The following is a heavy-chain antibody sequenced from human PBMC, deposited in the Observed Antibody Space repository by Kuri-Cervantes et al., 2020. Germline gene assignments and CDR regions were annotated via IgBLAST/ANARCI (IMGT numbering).Heavy chain of an antibody. D-gene: IGHD5-18*01. CDR2: MNDSGSA. V-gene: IGHV4-34*01. CDR3: ARVDTTMVNYFDC. Sequence: SETLSLTCAVYGGSFSGYYWSWIRQPPGKGLEWIGEMNDSGSANYNPSLKSRVTISVDTSKNQFSLKLTSVTAADTAVYYCARVDTTMVNYFDCWGQGTLVTVSS. CDR1: GGSFSGYY. J-gene: IGHJ4*02.